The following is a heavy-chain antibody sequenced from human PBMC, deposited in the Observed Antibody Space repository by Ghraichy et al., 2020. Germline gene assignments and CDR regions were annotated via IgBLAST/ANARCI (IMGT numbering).Heavy chain of an antibody. CDR1: GYTFTNYG. CDR2: ISAYKGNM. V-gene: IGHV1-18*01. CDR3: ARGYFHMAV. Sequence: ASVKVSCKASGYTFTNYGISWVRQAPGHGLEWMGWISAYKGNMDFAQTLQGRVTMTTDTSTSTAYMELRSLRSDDTAVYYCARGYFHMAVWGKGTTVTVSS. J-gene: IGHJ6*03.